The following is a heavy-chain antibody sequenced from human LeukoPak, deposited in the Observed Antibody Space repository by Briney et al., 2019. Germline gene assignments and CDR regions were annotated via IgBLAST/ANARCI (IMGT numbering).Heavy chain of an antibody. Sequence: RASVKLSCKVSGYTLTELSMHWVRQAPGKGLEWMGGFDPEDGETIYAQKFQGRVTMTEDTSTDTAYMELSSLRSEDTAVYYCATVQYSGSYYIYYGMDVWGQGTTVTVSS. J-gene: IGHJ6*02. CDR2: FDPEDGET. D-gene: IGHD1-26*01. CDR1: GYTLTELS. CDR3: ATVQYSGSYYIYYGMDV. V-gene: IGHV1-24*01.